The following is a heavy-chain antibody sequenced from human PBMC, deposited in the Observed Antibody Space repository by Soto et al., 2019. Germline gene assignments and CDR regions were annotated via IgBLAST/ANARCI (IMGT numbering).Heavy chain of an antibody. Sequence: SETLSLTCTVSGVSISSYYWSWIRQPPGKGLEWIGYIYYSGSTNYNPSLKSRVTISVDTSKNQFSLKLSSVTAADTAVYYCARLVSSSWHDYWGQGTLVTVSS. D-gene: IGHD6-13*01. CDR3: ARLVSSSWHDY. CDR1: GVSISSYY. V-gene: IGHV4-59*08. CDR2: IYYSGST. J-gene: IGHJ4*02.